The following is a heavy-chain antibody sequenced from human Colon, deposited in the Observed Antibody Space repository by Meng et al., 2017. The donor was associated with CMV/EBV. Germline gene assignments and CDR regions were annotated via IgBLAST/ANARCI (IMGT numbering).Heavy chain of an antibody. D-gene: IGHD3-10*01. CDR2: IRTDGSNQ. V-gene: IGHV3-30*02. CDR1: GFTFSSYA. Sequence: GGSLRLSCTASGFTFSSYAMSWVRQAPGKGLEWVTFIRTDGSNQYYADSVKGRFTISRDNSKNTLYVQMNSLRAEDTALYYCARDGVRGLDYWGQGTLVTVSS. J-gene: IGHJ4*02. CDR3: ARDGVRGLDY.